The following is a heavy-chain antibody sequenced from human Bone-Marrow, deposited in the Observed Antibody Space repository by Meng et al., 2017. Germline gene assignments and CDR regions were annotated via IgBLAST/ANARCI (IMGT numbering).Heavy chain of an antibody. J-gene: IGHJ4*02. CDR1: GFSFSDRY. CDR2: IKQDGSDK. Sequence: GESLKISCAASGFSFSDRYMDWVRQAPGKGLEWVANIKQDGSDKYYAASVKGRFTIFRDNAKNSLYLQMNSLRAEDTAVYYCARQYYDYVWGSYRAEDLDYWGQGTLVTVSS. V-gene: IGHV3-7*01. D-gene: IGHD3-16*02. CDR3: ARQYYDYVWGSYRAEDLDY.